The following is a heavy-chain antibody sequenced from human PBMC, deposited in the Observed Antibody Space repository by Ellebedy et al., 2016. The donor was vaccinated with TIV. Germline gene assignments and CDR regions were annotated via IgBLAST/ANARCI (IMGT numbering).Heavy chain of an antibody. J-gene: IGHJ4*02. Sequence: PGGSLRLSCTASGFTFSYYAMSWIRQAPGRGLEWVSTVSYTGAATYFADSVKGRFTISRDNSKNTLYLHMDSLRAADTAIYYCEKVMTGYSYAPDDFWGQGTLVTVSS. CDR3: EKVMTGYSYAPDDF. V-gene: IGHV3-23*01. CDR2: VSYTGAAT. CDR1: GFTFSYYA. D-gene: IGHD5-18*01.